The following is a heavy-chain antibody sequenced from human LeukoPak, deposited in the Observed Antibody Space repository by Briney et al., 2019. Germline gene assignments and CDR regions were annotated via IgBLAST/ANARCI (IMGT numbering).Heavy chain of an antibody. V-gene: IGHV3-30*18. CDR2: MSYDGSNK. Sequence: GGSLRLSCAASGFTFSSSWMHWVRQAPGKGLEWVAVMSYDGSNKYYADSVRGRFTISRDNSKNTLYLQMDSLRAEDTALYYCGKEDYWGQGTLVTVSS. J-gene: IGHJ4*02. CDR3: GKEDY. CDR1: GFTFSSSW.